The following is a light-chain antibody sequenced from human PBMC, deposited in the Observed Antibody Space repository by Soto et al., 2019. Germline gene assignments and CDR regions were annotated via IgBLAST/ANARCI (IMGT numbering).Light chain of an antibody. CDR2: EGS. V-gene: IGLV2-23*01. CDR3: CSYATSSTYV. CDR1: SSDVGNYNL. J-gene: IGLJ1*01. Sequence: QSALTQPASVSGSPGQSITISCTGTSSDVGNYNLVSWYQQHPGKAPKLMIYEGSKRPSGVSNRFSGSKSGNTASPTISGLQAEDEADYYCCSYATSSTYVFGTGTKVTVL.